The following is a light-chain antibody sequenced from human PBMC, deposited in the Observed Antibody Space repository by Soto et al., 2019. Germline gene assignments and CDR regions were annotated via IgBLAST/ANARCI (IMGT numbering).Light chain of an antibody. Sequence: QSVLTQPPSASGSPGQSVTISCTGASSDVGGYNYVSWFQQHPGKAPKLLIYEVTNRPSGVPDRFSASKSDNTASLTVSGLHAEDEADYYCSSYAGSTTFVFGTAIQLTVL. CDR3: SSYAGSTTFV. J-gene: IGLJ1*01. V-gene: IGLV2-8*01. CDR1: SSDVGGYNY. CDR2: EVT.